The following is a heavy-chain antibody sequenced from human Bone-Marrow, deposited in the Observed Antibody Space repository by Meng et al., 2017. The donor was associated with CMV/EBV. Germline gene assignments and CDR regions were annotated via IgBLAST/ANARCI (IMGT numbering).Heavy chain of an antibody. D-gene: IGHD3-10*02. CDR1: GFNFGRSY. V-gene: IGHV3-7*01. J-gene: IGHJ4*02. CDR3: TRDMFND. Sequence: SLSLSCVGSGFNFGRSYMNWVRQAPGKGLEWVANIRSDGGDINFVDSVRGRFTISRDNARNSVYLQMNSLRGEDTALYYCTRDMFNDWGQGTLVTVSS. CDR2: IRSDGGDI.